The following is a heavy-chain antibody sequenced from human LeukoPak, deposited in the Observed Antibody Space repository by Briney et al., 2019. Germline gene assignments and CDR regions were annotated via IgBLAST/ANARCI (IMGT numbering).Heavy chain of an antibody. D-gene: IGHD3-3*01. V-gene: IGHV1-2*02. J-gene: IGHJ4*02. CDR3: ARGDYGFWSGYLFEYFDY. CDR1: GYTFTGYY. CDR2: INPNSGGT. Sequence: ASVKVSCKASGYTFTGYYMHWVRQAPGQGLEWMGWINPNSGGTNYAQKFQGRVTMTRDTSISTAYMELSRLRSDDTAVYYCARGDYGFWSGYLFEYFDYWGQGTLVTVSS.